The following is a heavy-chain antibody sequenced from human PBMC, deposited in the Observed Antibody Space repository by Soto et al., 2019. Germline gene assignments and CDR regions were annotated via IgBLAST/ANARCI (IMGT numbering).Heavy chain of an antibody. Sequence: QVQLVQSGAEVKKPGASVNVSCKASGFTFASNDINWVRQAPGQGLQWMGWMNANVDATDSPQEFKGRVSMTWNASISTAYLELHNLKSDDTAVYYCAREVVVGGSLWLDPWGQGSLVTVSP. CDR1: GFTFASND. V-gene: IGHV1-8*01. D-gene: IGHD2-15*01. CDR2: MNANVDAT. CDR3: AREVVVGGSLWLDP. J-gene: IGHJ5*02.